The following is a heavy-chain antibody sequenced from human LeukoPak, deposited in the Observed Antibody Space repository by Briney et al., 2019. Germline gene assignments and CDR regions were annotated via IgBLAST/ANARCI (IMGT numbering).Heavy chain of an antibody. D-gene: IGHD3-3*01. CDR2: IYSGGST. CDR3: ARVPVWSGYLDAFDI. J-gene: IGHJ3*02. Sequence: GGSLRLSCAASGFTVRGNYMSWVRQAPGKGLEWVSIIYSGGSTYYADSVKGRFTISRDNSKNTLYFQMNSLRAEDTAVYYCARVPVWSGYLDAFDIWGQGTMVTVSS. V-gene: IGHV3-66*02. CDR1: GFTVRGNY.